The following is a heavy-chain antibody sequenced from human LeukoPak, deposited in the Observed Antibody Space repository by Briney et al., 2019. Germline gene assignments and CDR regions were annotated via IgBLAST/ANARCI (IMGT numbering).Heavy chain of an antibody. D-gene: IGHD3-16*01. V-gene: IGHV5-51*01. CDR3: ARFRGDLMDGIDF. CDR1: GHTFSSDW. Sequence: GESLKISCKGSGHTFSSDWSAWVRQTLGKGLEWMGVIYGGDADTRYSPSFQGQVTISADKSLNTAYLQWTNLKASDTAIYYCARFRGDLMDGIDFWGQGTLVTVSS. J-gene: IGHJ4*02. CDR2: IYGGDADT.